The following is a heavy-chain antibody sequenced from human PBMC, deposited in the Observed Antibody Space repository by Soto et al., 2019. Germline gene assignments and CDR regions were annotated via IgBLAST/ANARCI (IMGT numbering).Heavy chain of an antibody. CDR1: GGSISSGYYY. D-gene: IGHD4-4*01. Sequence: SETLSLTCTVSGGSISSGYYYWSWIRQPPGEGLEWIGYIYYSGSTYYNPSLKSRVTISVDTSKNQFSLKLSSVTAADTAVYYCASDTPDSDYRNYSTWGQGTLVTVSS. V-gene: IGHV4-30-4*01. CDR2: IYYSGST. J-gene: IGHJ5*02. CDR3: ASDTPDSDYRNYST.